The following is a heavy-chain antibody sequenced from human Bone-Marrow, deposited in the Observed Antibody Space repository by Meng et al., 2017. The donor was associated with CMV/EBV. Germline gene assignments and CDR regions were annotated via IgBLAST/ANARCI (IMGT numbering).Heavy chain of an antibody. CDR3: ARSYCSSTSCYGAFDI. CDR1: GFTFSSYS. Sequence: GESLKISCAASGFTFSSYSMNWVRQAPGKGLEWVSSISSSSSYIYYADSVKGRFTISRDNAKNSLYLQMNSLRAEDTAVYYCARSYCSSTSCYGAFDIWGQGTMVTVS. D-gene: IGHD2-2*01. V-gene: IGHV3-21*01. J-gene: IGHJ3*02. CDR2: ISSSSSYI.